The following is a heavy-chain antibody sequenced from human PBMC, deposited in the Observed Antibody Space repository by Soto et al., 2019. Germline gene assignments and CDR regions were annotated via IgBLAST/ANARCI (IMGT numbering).Heavy chain of an antibody. D-gene: IGHD6-19*01. CDR1: GYTFTSYG. CDR3: ARVDSSGWYRRGYHYYGMDV. V-gene: IGHV1-18*01. J-gene: IGHJ6*02. Sequence: QVQLVQSGAEVKKPGASVKVSCKASGYTFTSYGISWVRQAPGQGLEWMGWISAYNGNTNYAQKLQGRVTMTTDTSTSTAYMELRSLRSDDTAVYYCARVDSSGWYRRGYHYYGMDVWGQGTTVTVSS. CDR2: ISAYNGNT.